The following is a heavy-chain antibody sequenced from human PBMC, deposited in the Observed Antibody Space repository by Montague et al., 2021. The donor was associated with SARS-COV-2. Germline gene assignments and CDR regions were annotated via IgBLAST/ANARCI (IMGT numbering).Heavy chain of an antibody. CDR3: ARDRHWANTYYDILTGYQYYYYGMDV. V-gene: IGHV3-66*01. CDR1: GFTVSSNC. Sequence: SLRLSCAASGFTVSSNCMSWVRQAPGKGLEWVSVIYSGGSTYYADSVKGRFTISRDNSKNTLYLQMNSLRAEDTAVYYCARDRHWANTYYDILTGYQYYYYGMDVWGQGTTVTVSS. CDR2: IYSGGST. D-gene: IGHD3-9*01. J-gene: IGHJ6*02.